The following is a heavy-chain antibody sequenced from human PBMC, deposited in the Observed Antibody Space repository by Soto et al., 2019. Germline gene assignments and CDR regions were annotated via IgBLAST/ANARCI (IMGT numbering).Heavy chain of an antibody. V-gene: IGHV1-18*01. D-gene: IGHD5-18*01. CDR2: ISADNANT. Sequence: ASVKVSCKASGYIFTSYGVSWVRQAPGQGLEWMGWISADNANTNYAQKFQGRVTMTTDTSTGTAYMELRSLRSDDTAVYYCARDRNSYVFPFDYGGRETLVPVSS. CDR1: GYIFTSYG. CDR3: ARDRNSYVFPFDY. J-gene: IGHJ4*02.